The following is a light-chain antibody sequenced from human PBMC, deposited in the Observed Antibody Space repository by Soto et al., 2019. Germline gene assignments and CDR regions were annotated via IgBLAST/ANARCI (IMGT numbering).Light chain of an antibody. CDR1: QSISRC. CDR3: QQYSSYWT. Sequence: DIQMTQSPSTLSASVGDRVTITCRASQSISRCLAWYQQKPGRAPKLLIHDATSLESGVPSRFSGSGSGTEFTLTISSLQPDDFATYYCQQYSSYWTFAQGTKVDIK. V-gene: IGKV1-5*01. CDR2: DAT. J-gene: IGKJ1*01.